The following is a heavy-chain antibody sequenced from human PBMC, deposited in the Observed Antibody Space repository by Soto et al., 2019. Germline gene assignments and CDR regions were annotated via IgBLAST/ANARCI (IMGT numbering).Heavy chain of an antibody. CDR1: GFTFNSFW. Sequence: GGSLRLSCEASGFTFNSFWMHWVREAPGKGLVWVSRINSDGSSTSYADSVKGRFTISRDNAKNTLYLQMNSLRAEDTVVYYCAKGSASARPYYFDSWGQGSLVTVST. J-gene: IGHJ4*02. V-gene: IGHV3-74*01. D-gene: IGHD6-6*01. CDR2: INSDGSST. CDR3: AKGSASARPYYFDS.